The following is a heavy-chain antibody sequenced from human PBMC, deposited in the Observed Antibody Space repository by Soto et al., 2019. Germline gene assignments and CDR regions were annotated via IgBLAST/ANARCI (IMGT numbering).Heavy chain of an antibody. V-gene: IGHV1-18*01. J-gene: IGHJ3*02. CDR1: GYTFTSYG. D-gene: IGHD4-17*01. CDR2: ISAYNGNT. Sequence: QVQLVQSGAEVKKPGASVKVSCKASGYTFTSYGISWVRQAPGQGLEWMGWISAYNGNTNYAQKLQGRVTMTTDTSTSTADMELRSLRSDDTAVYYCARVRGDYAPRVAFDIWGQGTMVTVSS. CDR3: ARVRGDYAPRVAFDI.